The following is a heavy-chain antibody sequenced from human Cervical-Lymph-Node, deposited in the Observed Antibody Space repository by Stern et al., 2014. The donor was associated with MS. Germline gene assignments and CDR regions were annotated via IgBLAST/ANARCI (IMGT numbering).Heavy chain of an antibody. V-gene: IGHV1-46*02. D-gene: IGHD4-17*01. CDR2: INPSGGST. CDR1: GYTFNRYY. Sequence: VQLVESGAEVKKPGASVKGSCEASGYTFNRYYMHWVRQAPGQGLEWMGMINPSGGSTNYAQKFQGRVTMTRDTSTSTVYMELNSLRSDDTATYYCARDAHGDSFDYWGQGTLVTVSS. J-gene: IGHJ4*02. CDR3: ARDAHGDSFDY.